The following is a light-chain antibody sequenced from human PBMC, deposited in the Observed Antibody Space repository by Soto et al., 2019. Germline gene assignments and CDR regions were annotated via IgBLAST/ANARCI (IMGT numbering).Light chain of an antibody. CDR2: DSS. Sequence: DIQMTQSPSTLSFCVVDSFTFTCLASQSMSAWLAWYQQEPGRAPKLLIYDSSSLESGVPSRFSGSGSGTDFTLTISGLQPDDFATYYCQQYHTFSIAFGQGTRLEI. V-gene: IGKV1-5*01. CDR3: QQYHTFSIA. J-gene: IGKJ5*01. CDR1: QSMSAW.